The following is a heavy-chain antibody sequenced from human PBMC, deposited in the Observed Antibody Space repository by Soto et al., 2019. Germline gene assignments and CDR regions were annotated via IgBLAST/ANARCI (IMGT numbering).Heavy chain of an antibody. CDR3: AKLGSSSWYGNWYFDY. Sequence: PGGSLRLSCAASGFTFSSYAMSWVRQAPGKGLEWVSAISGSGGSTYYADSVKGRFTISRDNSKNTLYLQVNSLRAEDTAVYYCAKLGSSSWYGNWYFDYWGQGTLVTVSS. V-gene: IGHV3-23*01. D-gene: IGHD6-13*01. J-gene: IGHJ4*02. CDR1: GFTFSSYA. CDR2: ISGSGGST.